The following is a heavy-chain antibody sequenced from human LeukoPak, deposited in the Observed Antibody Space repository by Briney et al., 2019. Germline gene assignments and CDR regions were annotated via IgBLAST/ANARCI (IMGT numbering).Heavy chain of an antibody. D-gene: IGHD3-10*01. CDR1: GGSISPYN. J-gene: IGHJ5*02. V-gene: IGHV4-59*08. CDR2: IYYNGIT. CDR3: ARRVKTPVGPSGDNWFAP. Sequence: PSETLSLTCSVSGGSISPYNWNWIRQTPGKGLEWIGFIYYNGITKYNPSLEGRVTISVDTSKNQFSLRLTSVTAADTAVYYCARRVKTPVGPSGDNWFAPWGQGALVTVSS.